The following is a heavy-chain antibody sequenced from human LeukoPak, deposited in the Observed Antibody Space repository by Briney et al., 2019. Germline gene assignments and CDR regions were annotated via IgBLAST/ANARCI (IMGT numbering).Heavy chain of an antibody. CDR3: ASTVNWFDP. Sequence: GASVTVSYKASGGTFSIYAISWVRQAPGQGLEWMGGIIPIFGTANYAQKFQGRVTITADESTSTAYMELSSLRSEDTAVYYCASTVNWFDPWGQGALVTVSS. J-gene: IGHJ5*02. CDR2: IIPIFGTA. V-gene: IGHV1-69*13. CDR1: GGTFSIYA.